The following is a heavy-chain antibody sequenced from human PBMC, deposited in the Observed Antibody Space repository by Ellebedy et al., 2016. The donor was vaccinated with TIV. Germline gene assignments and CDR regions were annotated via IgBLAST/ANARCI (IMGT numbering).Heavy chain of an antibody. D-gene: IGHD1-7*01. Sequence: GESLKISCAASGFSVSSIYMSWVRQAPGKGPEWVSLIYDSGATRYADSVKGRFTISRDNSKNTLYLQMNNLRVEDTAVYYCAKLPVAYNWNYADDYWGQGTLVTVSS. J-gene: IGHJ4*02. CDR2: IYDSGAT. CDR3: AKLPVAYNWNYADDY. V-gene: IGHV3-66*04. CDR1: GFSVSSIY.